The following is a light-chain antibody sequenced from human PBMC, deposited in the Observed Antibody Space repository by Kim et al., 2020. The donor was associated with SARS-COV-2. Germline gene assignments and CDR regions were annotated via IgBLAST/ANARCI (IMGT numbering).Light chain of an antibody. CDR1: SGSIGGNY. CDR3: QSFDTTAVV. Sequence: NFMLTQPHSVSESPGKTVTISCTRSSGSIGGNYVQWYQQRPGSAPATVIYEDDQRPSGVPVRFSCSIDTSSNSASLTISEVKTEDEAVYYCQSFDTTAVVFGGGTQLTVL. CDR2: EDD. V-gene: IGLV6-57*03. J-gene: IGLJ2*01.